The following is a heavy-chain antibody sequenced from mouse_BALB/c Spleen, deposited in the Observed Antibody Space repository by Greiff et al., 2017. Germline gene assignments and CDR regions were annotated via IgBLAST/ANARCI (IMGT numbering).Heavy chain of an antibody. CDR3: ARSALLRLRGAAMDY. J-gene: IGHJ4*01. CDR2: ISYSGST. D-gene: IGHD1-2*01. Sequence: VQLKESGPGLVKPSQSLSLTCTVTGYSITSDYAWNWIRQFPGNKLEWMGYISYSGSTSYNPSLKSRISITRDTSKNQFFLQLNSVTTEDTATYYCARSALLRLRGAAMDYWGQGTSVTVSS. V-gene: IGHV3-2*02. CDR1: GYSITSDYA.